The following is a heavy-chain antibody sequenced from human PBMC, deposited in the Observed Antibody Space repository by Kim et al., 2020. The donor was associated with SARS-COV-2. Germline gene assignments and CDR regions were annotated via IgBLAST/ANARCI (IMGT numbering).Heavy chain of an antibody. V-gene: IGHV1-69*01. CDR3: ARARYYYDSSGYCDC. Sequence: QKFQGRVTITAEDSTSTAYMELSSLRSEDTAVYYCARARYYYDSSGYCDCWGQGTLVTVSS. J-gene: IGHJ4*02. D-gene: IGHD3-22*01.